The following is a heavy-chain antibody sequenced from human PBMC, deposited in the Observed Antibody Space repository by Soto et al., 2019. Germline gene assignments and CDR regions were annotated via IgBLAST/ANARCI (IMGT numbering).Heavy chain of an antibody. V-gene: IGHV1-69*02. CDR2: IIPILGIA. J-gene: IGHJ5*02. Sequence: QVQLVQSGAEVKKPGSSVKVSCKASGGTFSSYTISWVRQAPGQGLEWMGRIIPILGIANYAQKFQGRVTITADKSTSTAYMELSSLRSEDTAVYYCARATMVRGVSDSWFDPWGQGTLVTVSS. CDR3: ARATMVRGVSDSWFDP. CDR1: GGTFSSYT. D-gene: IGHD3-10*01.